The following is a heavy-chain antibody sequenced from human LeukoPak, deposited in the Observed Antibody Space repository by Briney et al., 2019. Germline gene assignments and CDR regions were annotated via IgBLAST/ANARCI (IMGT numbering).Heavy chain of an antibody. CDR1: GGSISRNY. CDR3: ARSTWLLDK. D-gene: IGHD3-22*01. V-gene: IGHV4-59*01. CDR2: IYYSGST. J-gene: IGHJ4*02. Sequence: SETLSLTCTVSGGSISRNYWNWIRQSPGKGLEWIGHIYYSGSTNYNPSLKSRVTISVDTSKNQFTLKLSSVTAADTAVYYCARSTWLLDKWGQGTLVTVSS.